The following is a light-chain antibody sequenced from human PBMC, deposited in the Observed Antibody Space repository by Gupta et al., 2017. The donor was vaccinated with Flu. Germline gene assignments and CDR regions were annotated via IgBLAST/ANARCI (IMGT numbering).Light chain of an antibody. CDR2: DAS. J-gene: IGKJ2*03. Sequence: DIQLTQSPSSLSASVGDRVTITCQASQDIKKNLNWFRQKAGKAPILLIYDASKSEAGVPTRFSRSGSGTDYSLTISSLQPEDVVTYFCQQDDNLPYSFGQGTNLEI. CDR3: QQDDNLPYS. V-gene: IGKV1-33*01. CDR1: QDIKKN.